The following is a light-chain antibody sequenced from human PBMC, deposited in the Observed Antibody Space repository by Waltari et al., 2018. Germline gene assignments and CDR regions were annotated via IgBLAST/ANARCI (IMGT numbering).Light chain of an antibody. V-gene: IGLV2-14*03. CDR1: SSAVGGYNS. Sequence: QSALTQPASVSGPPGQSIPIPCTGTSSAVGGYNSVSWYQQHPGKAPKVMIYDVSNRPSGVSNRFSGSKSGNTASLTISGLQAEDEAEYYCSSHTSNSIVVFGGGTKLTVL. J-gene: IGLJ2*01. CDR3: SSHTSNSIVV. CDR2: DVS.